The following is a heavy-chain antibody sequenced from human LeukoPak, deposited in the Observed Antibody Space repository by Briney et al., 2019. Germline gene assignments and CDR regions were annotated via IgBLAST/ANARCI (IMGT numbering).Heavy chain of an antibody. CDR2: INTNTGNP. J-gene: IGHJ6*02. CDR1: GYTFTSYA. Sequence: ASVKVSCKASGYTFTSYAMNWVRQAPGQGPEWMGWINTNTGNPTYAQGFTGRFVFSLDTSVSTAYLQISSLKAEDTAVYYCARGIHYDFWSGLYYYYGMDVWGQGTTVTVSS. CDR3: ARGIHYDFWSGLYYYYGMDV. D-gene: IGHD3-3*01. V-gene: IGHV7-4-1*02.